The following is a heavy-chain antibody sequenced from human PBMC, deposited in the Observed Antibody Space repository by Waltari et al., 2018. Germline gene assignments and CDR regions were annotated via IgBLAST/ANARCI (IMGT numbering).Heavy chain of an antibody. J-gene: IGHJ4*02. D-gene: IGHD3-9*01. CDR3: ARGYVLRYFDWSHGRDYFDY. CDR2: INHSGST. V-gene: IGHV4-34*01. Sequence: QVQLQQWGAGLLKPSETLSLTCAVYGGSFSGYYWSWIRQPPGKGREWIGEINHSGSTNYNPALKSRVTISVETSKNQFSLKLSSVTAADTAVYYCARGYVLRYFDWSHGRDYFDYWGQGTLVTVSS. CDR1: GGSFSGYY.